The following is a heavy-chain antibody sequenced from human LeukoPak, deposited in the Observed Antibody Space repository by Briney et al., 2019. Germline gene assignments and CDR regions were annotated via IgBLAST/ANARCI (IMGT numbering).Heavy chain of an antibody. V-gene: IGHV5-51*01. CDR3: ARGASRDGYTTFDY. Sequence: GESLNISCKGSGYSFTSYWIGWVREVPGKGLEWMGIIYPGDSDTTYSPSFQGQVTISADKSISTAYLQWSSLKASDTAMYYCARGASRDGYTTFDYWGQGTLVTVSS. J-gene: IGHJ4*02. D-gene: IGHD5-24*01. CDR1: GYSFTSYW. CDR2: IYPGDSDT.